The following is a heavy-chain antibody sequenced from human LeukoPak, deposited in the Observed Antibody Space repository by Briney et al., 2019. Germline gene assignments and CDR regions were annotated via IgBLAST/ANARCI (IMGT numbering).Heavy chain of an antibody. CDR1: GFTFSSYG. CDR3: ASDILTGLDAFDI. D-gene: IGHD3-9*01. V-gene: IGHV3-33*01. Sequence: PGGSLRLSCAASGFTFSSYGMHWVRQAPGKGLEWVAVIWYDGSNKYYADSVKGRFTISRDNFKNTLYLQMNSLRAEDTAVYYCASDILTGLDAFDIWGQGTMVTVSS. CDR2: IWYDGSNK. J-gene: IGHJ3*02.